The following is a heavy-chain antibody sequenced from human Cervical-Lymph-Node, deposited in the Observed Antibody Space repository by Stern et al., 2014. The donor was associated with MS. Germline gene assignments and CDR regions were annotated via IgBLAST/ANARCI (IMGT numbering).Heavy chain of an antibody. D-gene: IGHD1-26*01. CDR1: GFTFSSYG. V-gene: IGHV3-30*18. J-gene: IGHJ4*02. CDR3: AKSELLVPASFDY. CDR2: ISYDGSNK. Sequence: VQLVESGGGVVQPGRSLRLFCEASGFTFSSYGMHWVRQAPGKGLEWVAVISYDGSNKYYADSVKGRFTISRDNSKNTLYLQMNSLRAEDTAVYYCAKSELLVPASFDYWGQGTLVTVSS.